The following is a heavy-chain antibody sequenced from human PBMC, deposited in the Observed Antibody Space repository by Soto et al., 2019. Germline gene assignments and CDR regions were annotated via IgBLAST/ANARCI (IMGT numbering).Heavy chain of an antibody. D-gene: IGHD2-15*01. CDR3: ARSGVVVAATHYYGMDV. CDR1: GDSVSSATYY. CDR2: IYYSGST. V-gene: IGHV4-61*01. J-gene: IGHJ6*02. Sequence: PSETLSLTCTVSGDSVSSATYYWSWIRRPPGKALEWIGSIYYSGSTNHNPSLKSRVTMSVDTSKNQFSLKLSSVTAADTAVYYCARSGVVVAATHYYGMDVWGQGTTVTVSS.